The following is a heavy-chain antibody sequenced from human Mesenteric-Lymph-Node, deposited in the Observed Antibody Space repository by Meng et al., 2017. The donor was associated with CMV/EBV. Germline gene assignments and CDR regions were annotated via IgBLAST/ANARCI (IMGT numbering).Heavy chain of an antibody. J-gene: IGHJ5*02. Sequence: LSCAASGLTFSSYWMHWLRQAPGKGLVWVSSVNPDGSSTGYADSVKGRFTISRDNAKNTLYLQMNSLRAEDTAVYYCTSGGQVVYFSWGQGTLVTVSS. CDR1: GLTFSSYW. V-gene: IGHV3-74*01. D-gene: IGHD3-22*01. CDR2: VNPDGSST. CDR3: TSGGQVVYFS.